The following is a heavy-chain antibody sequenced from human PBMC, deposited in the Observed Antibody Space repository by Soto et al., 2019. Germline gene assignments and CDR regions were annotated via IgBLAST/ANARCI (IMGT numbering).Heavy chain of an antibody. CDR1: GFTFSNAW. J-gene: IGHJ6*02. D-gene: IGHD6-13*01. CDR2: IKSKTDGGTT. CDR3: TTDESGGGSSWYFTSLSIVIGMDV. Sequence: PGGSLRLSCAASGFTFSNAWMNWVRQAPGKGLEWVGRIKSKTDGGTTDYAAPVKGRFTISRDDSKNTLYLQMNSLKTEDTAVYYCTTDESGGGSSWYFTSLSIVIGMDVWGQGTTVTVSS. V-gene: IGHV3-15*07.